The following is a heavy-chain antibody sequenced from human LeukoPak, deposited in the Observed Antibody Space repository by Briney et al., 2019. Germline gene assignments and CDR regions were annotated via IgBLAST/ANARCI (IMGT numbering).Heavy chain of an antibody. CDR3: AGSYSSSWLDY. V-gene: IGHV3-66*01. CDR2: IYSGGST. Sequence: GFLRLSCAASGFTVSSNYMSWVRQAPGKGLEWVSVIYSGGSTFYADSVKGRFTISRDNSKNTLYLQMNSLRGEDTAVYYCAGSYSSSWLDYWGQGALVTVSS. CDR1: GFTVSSNY. J-gene: IGHJ4*02. D-gene: IGHD6-13*01.